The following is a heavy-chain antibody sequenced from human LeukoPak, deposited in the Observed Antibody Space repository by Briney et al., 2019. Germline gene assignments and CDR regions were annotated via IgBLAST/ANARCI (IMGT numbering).Heavy chain of an antibody. CDR1: GFTFSNYE. J-gene: IGHJ4*02. CDR2: ISSSGSSI. CDR3: SRVACSSTTCYLAY. D-gene: IGHD2-2*01. V-gene: IGHV3-48*03. Sequence: PGGSLRLSCAASGFTFSNYEMNWVRQAPGKGLEWVPYISSSGSSINYADSVKGRFTTSRDNAENSLSLQMNSLRAEDTAVYYCSRVACSSTTCYLAYWGQGTLVTVSS.